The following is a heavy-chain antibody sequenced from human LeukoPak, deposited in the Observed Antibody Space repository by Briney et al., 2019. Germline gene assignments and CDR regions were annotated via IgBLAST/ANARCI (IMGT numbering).Heavy chain of an antibody. D-gene: IGHD5-12*01. CDR1: GYTFTSYG. CDR2: ISAYNGNT. V-gene: IGHV1-18*01. Sequence: ASVKVSCKASGYTFTSYGISWVRQAPGQGLEWMGWISAYNGNTNYAQKLQGRVTMTTDTSTSTAYMELRSLRSDDTAVYYCARDRPRGYSGYDQAGYWGQGTLVTVSS. J-gene: IGHJ4*02. CDR3: ARDRPRGYSGYDQAGY.